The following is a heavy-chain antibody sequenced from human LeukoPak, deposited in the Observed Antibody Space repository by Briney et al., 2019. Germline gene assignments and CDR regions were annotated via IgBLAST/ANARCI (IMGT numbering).Heavy chain of an antibody. CDR3: ARGNNPYYFDY. V-gene: IGHV4-30-4*08. D-gene: IGHD2/OR15-2a*01. J-gene: IGHJ4*02. Sequence: SQTLSLTCTVSGGSISSGDYYWSWIRQPPGKGLEWIGYIYYSGSSFYNPSLKSRVTISVDTSKNHVSLNLSSVTAADTAVYYCARGNNPYYFDYWGQGTLVTVSS. CDR2: IYYSGSS. CDR1: GGSISSGDYY.